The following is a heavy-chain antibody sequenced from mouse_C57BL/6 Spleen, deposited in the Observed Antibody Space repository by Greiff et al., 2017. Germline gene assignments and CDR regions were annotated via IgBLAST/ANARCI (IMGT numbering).Heavy chain of an antibody. CDR3: ARDGLSPPYFDY. CDR1: GYTFTDYY. CDR2: INPNNGGT. D-gene: IGHD6-5*01. V-gene: IGHV1-26*01. J-gene: IGHJ2*01. Sequence: EVQLQQSGPELVKPGASVKISCKASGYTFTDYYMNWVKQSHGKSLEWIGDINPNNGGTSYNQKLKGKATLTVDKSSSTAYMERRSLTSEDSAVYYCARDGLSPPYFDYWGQGTTLTVSS.